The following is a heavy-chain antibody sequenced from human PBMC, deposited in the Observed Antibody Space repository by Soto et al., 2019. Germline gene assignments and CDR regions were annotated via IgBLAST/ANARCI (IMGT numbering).Heavy chain of an antibody. CDR2: INPSGGST. D-gene: IGHD3-10*01. Sequence: QVQLVQSGAEVKKPGASVKVSCMASGYTFTSYYLHWVRQAPGQGLEWMGIINPSGGSTTYAQKFQGRVTMTRDTSTSTVYMELGSLRSEDTAMFYCARASSSGRRFDYWGQGTLLTVSA. V-gene: IGHV1-46*01. J-gene: IGHJ4*02. CDR1: GYTFTSYY. CDR3: ARASSSGRRFDY.